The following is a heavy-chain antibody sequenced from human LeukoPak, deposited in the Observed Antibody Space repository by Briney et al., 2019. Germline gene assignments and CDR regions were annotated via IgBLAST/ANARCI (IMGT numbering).Heavy chain of an antibody. D-gene: IGHD1-26*01. Sequence: SQTLSLTCTVSGGSISSGSYYWSWIRQPAGKGLEWIGRIYTSGSTNYNPSLKSRVTISVDTSKNQFSLKLSSVTASDTDVYYCASGLVSGGAITFDYWGQGTLVTVSS. CDR2: IYTSGST. CDR3: ASGLVSGGAITFDY. V-gene: IGHV4-61*02. J-gene: IGHJ4*02. CDR1: GGSISSGSYY.